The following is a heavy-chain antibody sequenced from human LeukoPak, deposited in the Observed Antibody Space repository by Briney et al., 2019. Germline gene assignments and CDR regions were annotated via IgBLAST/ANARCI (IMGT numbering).Heavy chain of an antibody. CDR1: GFTFSSYS. Sequence: GGSLRLSCAASGFTFSSYSMNWVRQAPGKGLEWVSSISSSSSYIYYADSVKGRFTISRDNAKNSPYLQMNSLTAEDTAIYYCARSLRVAVAASYWGQGTLVTVSS. J-gene: IGHJ4*02. V-gene: IGHV3-21*01. D-gene: IGHD6-19*01. CDR2: ISSSSSYI. CDR3: ARSLRVAVAASY.